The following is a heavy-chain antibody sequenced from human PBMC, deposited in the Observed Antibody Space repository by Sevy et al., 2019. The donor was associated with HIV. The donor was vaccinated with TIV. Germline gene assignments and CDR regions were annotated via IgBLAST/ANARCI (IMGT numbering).Heavy chain of an antibody. CDR1: GFTVSSNY. J-gene: IGHJ3*01. CDR2: IYSGGST. CDR3: ARESIPVGGYGPGSEAFDF. Sequence: GGSLRLSCAASGFTVSSNYMSWVRQAPGKGLEWVSVIYSGGSTYYADSVKGRFTISKDNSKNTLYLQMNGLRAEDTAVYYCARESIPVGGYGPGSEAFDFWGQGTMVTVSS. D-gene: IGHD5-18*01. V-gene: IGHV3-53*01.